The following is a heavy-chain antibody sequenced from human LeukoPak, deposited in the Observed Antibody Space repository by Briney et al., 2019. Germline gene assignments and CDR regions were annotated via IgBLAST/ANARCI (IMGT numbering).Heavy chain of an antibody. CDR3: ARDVNGAFTRSWFDP. J-gene: IGHJ5*02. CDR1: GDSVSSNNAA. Sequence: SQTLSLTFAISGDSVSSNNAAWVWIRQSPSRGLEWLGRTYYRSKWYHDYAVSVKSRISFNPDTSKNLFFLQLNSVTPEDTAVYYCARDVNGAFTRSWFDPWGQGTRVTVS. D-gene: IGHD4-17*01. V-gene: IGHV6-1*01. CDR2: TYYRSKWYH.